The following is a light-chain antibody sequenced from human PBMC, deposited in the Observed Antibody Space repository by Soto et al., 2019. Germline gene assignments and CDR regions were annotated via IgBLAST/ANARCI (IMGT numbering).Light chain of an antibody. Sequence: QSVLTQPASVSGSPGQSITISCIGTSSDVGGYNYVSWYQQHPGKAPKLMIYEVSNRPSGVSNRFSGSKSGNTASLTISGLQAEDEADYYCSSYTSSSTLVGNVFGTGTKVTVL. J-gene: IGLJ1*01. V-gene: IGLV2-14*01. CDR2: EVS. CDR3: SSYTSSSTLVGNV. CDR1: SSDVGGYNY.